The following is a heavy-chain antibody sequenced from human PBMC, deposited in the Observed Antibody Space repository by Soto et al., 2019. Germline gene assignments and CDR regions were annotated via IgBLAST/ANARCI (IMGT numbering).Heavy chain of an antibody. V-gene: IGHV4-59*01. CDR3: ARDRSITMIGRFDY. D-gene: IGHD3-22*01. Sequence: PSETLSLTCTVSGGSISSYYWSWIRQPPGKGLEWIGYIYYSGSTNYNPSLKSRVTISVDTSKNQFSLKLSSVTAADTAVYYCARDRSITMIGRFDYWGQGTLVTVSS. CDR2: IYYSGST. J-gene: IGHJ4*02. CDR1: GGSISSYY.